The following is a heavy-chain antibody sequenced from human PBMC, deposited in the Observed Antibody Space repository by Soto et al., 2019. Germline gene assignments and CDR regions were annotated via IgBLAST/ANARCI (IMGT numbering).Heavy chain of an antibody. J-gene: IGHJ4*02. Sequence: SETLSLTCAVSGGSISSGAYSWSWIRQPPGKALECTGYIYRSGSTSYSPALKSRVTISVDRSKNQLSLKLTSVTAADTVVYYCARVAVGYDFDYWGQGTLVIVSS. V-gene: IGHV4-30-2*01. CDR1: GGSISSGAYS. D-gene: IGHD5-12*01. CDR3: ARVAVGYDFDY. CDR2: IYRSGST.